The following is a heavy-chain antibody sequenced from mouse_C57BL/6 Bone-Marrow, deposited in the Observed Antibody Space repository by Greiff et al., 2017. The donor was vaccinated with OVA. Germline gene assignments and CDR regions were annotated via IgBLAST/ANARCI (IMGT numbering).Heavy chain of an antibody. CDR3: ARPGDFYYGSSYWFAY. Sequence: QVQLQQSGPELVKPGASVKISCKASGYSFTSYYIHWVKQRPGQGLEWIGWIYPGSGNTKYNEKFKGKATLTADTSSSTAYMQLSSLTSEDSAVYYCARPGDFYYGSSYWFAYWGQGTLVTVSA. V-gene: IGHV1-66*01. CDR2: IYPGSGNT. J-gene: IGHJ3*01. D-gene: IGHD1-1*01. CDR1: GYSFTSYY.